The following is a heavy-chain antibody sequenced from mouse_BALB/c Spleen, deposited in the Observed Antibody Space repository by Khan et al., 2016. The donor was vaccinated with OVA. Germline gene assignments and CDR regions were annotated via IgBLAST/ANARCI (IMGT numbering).Heavy chain of an antibody. CDR3: ARGDGYYVYFDY. V-gene: IGHV1-77*01. J-gene: IGHJ2*01. CDR2: IYPGSDNA. D-gene: IGHD2-3*01. Sequence: QVQLKQSGPELVKPGASVKMSCKAPGYTFTYYVITWVKQRTGQGLEWIGEIYPGSDNAYYHEWFKGKATLTADKSSNTTHIQLSSLPSEDSAVYCCARGDGYYVYFDYWGQGTTLTVSS. CDR1: GYTFTYYV.